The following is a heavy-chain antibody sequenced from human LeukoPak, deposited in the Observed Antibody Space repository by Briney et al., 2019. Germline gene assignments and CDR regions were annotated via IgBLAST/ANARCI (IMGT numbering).Heavy chain of an antibody. V-gene: IGHV3-23*01. D-gene: IGHD6-13*01. CDR1: GFTFSSYA. J-gene: IGHJ6*02. CDR3: AKVAAAGYYYYYGMDV. Sequence: GGSLRLSCAASGFTFSSYAMSWVRQAPGKGLEWVSAISGSGGSTYYADSVKGRFTISRDNSKNTLYLQMNSLRAEDTAVCYCAKVAAAGYYYYYGMDVWGQGTTVTVSS. CDR2: ISGSGGST.